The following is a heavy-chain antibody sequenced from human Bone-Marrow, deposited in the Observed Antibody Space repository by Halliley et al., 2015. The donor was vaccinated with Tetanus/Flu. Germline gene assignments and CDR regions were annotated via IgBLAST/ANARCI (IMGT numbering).Heavy chain of an antibody. CDR3: ATERNSGPGY. J-gene: IGHJ4*02. V-gene: IGHV3-11*06. CDR2: ISGDSSYT. CDR1: GFSFSDYY. Sequence: SLRLSCAASGFSFSDYYMAWLRQAPGKGLQWLSCISGDSSYTDYADSVKGRFTISRDNAKSSVYLQMSSLREQDTAIYYCATERNSGPGYWGQGTLVTVSS. D-gene: IGHD5-12*01.